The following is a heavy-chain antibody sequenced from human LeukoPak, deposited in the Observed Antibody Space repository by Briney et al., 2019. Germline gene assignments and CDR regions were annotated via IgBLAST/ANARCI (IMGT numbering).Heavy chain of an antibody. Sequence: SGGSLRLSCAASGFTLNTYTMNWVRQAPGKGLEWVSSISSSNSYIYYADSVKGRFTISRDNAKNSLYLQMNSLRAEDTALYYCASGWFSPGPHWGQGTLVTVSS. D-gene: IGHD6-19*01. CDR3: ASGWFSPGPH. CDR1: GFTLNTYT. CDR2: ISSSNSYI. V-gene: IGHV3-21*04. J-gene: IGHJ4*02.